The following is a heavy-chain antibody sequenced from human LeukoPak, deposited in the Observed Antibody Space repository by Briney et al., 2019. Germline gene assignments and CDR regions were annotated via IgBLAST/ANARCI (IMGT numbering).Heavy chain of an antibody. CDR2: IYHSGST. D-gene: IGHD2-15*01. J-gene: IGHJ6*03. Sequence: SETLSLTCTVSGGSISSSSYYWGWIRQPPGKGLEWIGEIYHSGSTNYNPSLKSRVTISVDKSKNQFSLKLSSVTAADTAVYYCARVGRGYCSGGSCYGNYYYYMDVWGKGTTVTVSS. V-gene: IGHV4-39*07. CDR1: GGSISSSSYY. CDR3: ARVGRGYCSGGSCYGNYYYYMDV.